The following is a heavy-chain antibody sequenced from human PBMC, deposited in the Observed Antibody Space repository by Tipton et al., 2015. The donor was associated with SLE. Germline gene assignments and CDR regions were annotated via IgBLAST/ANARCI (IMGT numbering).Heavy chain of an antibody. J-gene: IGHJ2*01. V-gene: IGHV4-34*01. Sequence: LRLSCALSGESLSGYYWSWIRQSPGKGLEWIGQIHLLGATDYNPSLKSRVTLSVDASKNQFSLRLRSVTAADTAVYYCAREGSSTWRWYFDLWGRGTPVTVSS. D-gene: IGHD2-2*01. CDR2: IHLLGAT. CDR3: AREGSSTWRWYFDL. CDR1: GESLSGYY.